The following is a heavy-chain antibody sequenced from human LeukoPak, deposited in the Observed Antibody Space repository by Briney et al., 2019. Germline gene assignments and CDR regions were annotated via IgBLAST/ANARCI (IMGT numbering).Heavy chain of an antibody. V-gene: IGHV3-64*01. CDR2: ISSNGGST. Sequence: SGGSLRLSCAASGFTFSSYAMHWVRQAPGKGLEYVSAISSNGGSTYYANSVKGRFTISRDNSKNTLYLQMGSLRAEDMAVYYCARGPNPRITTGLGNYWGQGTLVTVSS. J-gene: IGHJ4*02. D-gene: IGHD3-10*01. CDR3: ARGPNPRITTGLGNY. CDR1: GFTFSSYA.